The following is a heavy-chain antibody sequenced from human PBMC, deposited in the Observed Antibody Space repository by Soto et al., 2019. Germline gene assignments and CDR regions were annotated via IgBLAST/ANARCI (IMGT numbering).Heavy chain of an antibody. V-gene: IGHV4-31*02. CDR2: IYYTGST. D-gene: IGHD2-2*01. Sequence: WTWIRQHPGKGLEWIGYIYYTGSTDSNPSLKSRVSISVDTSKNQFSLKLNSVTAADTAVYYCARDRYCSSTSCYFSAKDSMDVWGQGTTVTVSS. J-gene: IGHJ6*02. CDR3: ARDRYCSSTSCYFSAKDSMDV.